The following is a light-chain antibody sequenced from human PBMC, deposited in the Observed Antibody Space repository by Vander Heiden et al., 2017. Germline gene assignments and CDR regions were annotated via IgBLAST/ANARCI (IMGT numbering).Light chain of an antibody. CDR2: ENS. V-gene: IGLV1-40*01. CDR3: QSYDSSLSGSRV. J-gene: IGLJ3*02. CDR1: SSNIGAGYD. Sequence: QSVLTQPPSVSGAPGQRVPISCTGSSSNIGAGYDVHWYQQLPGTAPKLRIYENSKRPSGVPDRFSGSKSGTSASLAITGLQAEDEADYYCQSYDSSLSGSRVFGGGTKVTVL.